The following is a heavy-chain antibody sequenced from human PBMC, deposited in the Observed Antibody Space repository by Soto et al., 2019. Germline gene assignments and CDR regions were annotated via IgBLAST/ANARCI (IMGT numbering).Heavy chain of an antibody. Sequence: GASVKVSCKASGGTFSSYAISWVRQAPGQGLEWMGGIIPIFGTANYAQKFQGRVTITADESTSTAYMELSSLRSEDTAVYYCARGSSSSSFVDYYYYYGMDVWGQGTTVTVSS. J-gene: IGHJ6*02. V-gene: IGHV1-69*13. D-gene: IGHD6-6*01. CDR3: ARGSSSSSFVDYYYYYGMDV. CDR2: IIPIFGTA. CDR1: GGTFSSYA.